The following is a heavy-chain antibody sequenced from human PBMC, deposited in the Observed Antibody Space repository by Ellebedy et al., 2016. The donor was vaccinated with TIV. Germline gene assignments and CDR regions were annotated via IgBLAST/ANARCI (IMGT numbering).Heavy chain of an antibody. CDR2: IRQDGSDM. Sequence: GESLKISCATSGLSFRSYWMSWVRQAPGKGLEWVANIRQDGSDMYYVDSVKGRFSISRDNTKNSLYLQMNSLRAEDTAVYFCATDGSYGDFRSPAHAFEAWGQGTMVIVSS. CDR1: GLSFRSYW. J-gene: IGHJ3*01. V-gene: IGHV3-7*01. CDR3: ATDGSYGDFRSPAHAFEA. D-gene: IGHD4-17*01.